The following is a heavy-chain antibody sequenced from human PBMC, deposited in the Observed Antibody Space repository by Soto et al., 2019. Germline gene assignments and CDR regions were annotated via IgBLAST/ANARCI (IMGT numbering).Heavy chain of an antibody. CDR1: GFTFSSYG. J-gene: IGHJ3*02. Sequence: ESGGGVVQPGRSLRLSCAASGFTFSSYGMHWVRQAPGKGLEWVAVIWYDGSNKYYADSVKGRFTISRDNSKNTLYLQMNSLRAEDTAVYYCARDVYYDSSLDIWGQGTMVTVSS. V-gene: IGHV3-33*01. CDR2: IWYDGSNK. CDR3: ARDVYYDSSLDI. D-gene: IGHD3-22*01.